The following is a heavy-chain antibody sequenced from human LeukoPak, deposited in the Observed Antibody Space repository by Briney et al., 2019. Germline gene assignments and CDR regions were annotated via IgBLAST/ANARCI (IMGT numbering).Heavy chain of an antibody. CDR3: ARGRIAMLVVVHSFYYGMDV. CDR2: INDHSGNT. V-gene: IGHV4-34*01. CDR1: GGSFSDYY. Sequence: SETLSLTCAVYGGSFSDYYWTWIRQSPGKGLEWIGEINDHSGNTNYNPSLNSRVSISLEKSKNQLSLELRSVTAADTAVYYCARGRIAMLVVVHSFYYGMDVWGQGTTVTVSS. J-gene: IGHJ6*02. D-gene: IGHD3-22*01.